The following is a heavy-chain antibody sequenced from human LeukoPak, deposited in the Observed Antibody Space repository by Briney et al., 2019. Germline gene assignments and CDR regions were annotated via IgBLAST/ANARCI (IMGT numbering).Heavy chain of an antibody. Sequence: PGGSLRLYCAGSGFTFSSYSMNWVRQAPGKGREWVSSIICSSSYLYYEDSLKGRFTISRDNAKNSLYLQMNSRRAYDTAVDYCARDGGSITGATGLFDYWGQGTLVTVSS. D-gene: IGHD7-27*01. CDR3: ARDGGSITGATGLFDY. V-gene: IGHV3-21*01. J-gene: IGHJ4*02. CDR2: IICSSSYL. CDR1: GFTFSSYS.